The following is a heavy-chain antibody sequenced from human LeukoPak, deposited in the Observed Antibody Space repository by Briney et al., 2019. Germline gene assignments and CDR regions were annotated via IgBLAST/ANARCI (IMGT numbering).Heavy chain of an antibody. J-gene: IGHJ4*02. D-gene: IGHD6-19*01. CDR2: MNPNSGNT. CDR1: GYTFTRYD. V-gene: IGHV1-8*01. CDR3: ASGLYSSGWYRGEYYFDY. Sequence: ASVKASCKASGYTFTRYDINWVRQATGQGLEWMGWMNPNSGNTGYEQKFEGRVTMTSNTSISTAYMELSSLRSEDMAVYYCASGLYSSGWYRGEYYFDYWGQGTLVTVSS.